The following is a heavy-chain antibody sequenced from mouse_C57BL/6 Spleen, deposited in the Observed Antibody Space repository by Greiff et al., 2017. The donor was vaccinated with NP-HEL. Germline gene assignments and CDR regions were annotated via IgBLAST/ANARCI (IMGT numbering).Heavy chain of an antibody. Sequence: QVHVKQSGAELVKPGASVKLSCKASGYTFTSYWMHWVKQRPGQGLEWIGMIHPNSGSTNYNEKFKSKATLTVDKSSSTAYMQLSSLTSEDSAVYYCARQEYGNFSYWYFDVWGTGTTVTVSS. J-gene: IGHJ1*03. CDR3: ARQEYGNFSYWYFDV. CDR1: GYTFTSYW. CDR2: IHPNSGST. D-gene: IGHD2-10*02. V-gene: IGHV1-64*01.